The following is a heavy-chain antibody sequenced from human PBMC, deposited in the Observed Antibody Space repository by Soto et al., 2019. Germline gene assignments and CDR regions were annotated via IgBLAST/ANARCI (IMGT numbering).Heavy chain of an antibody. CDR1: NSVLTTSV. CDR3: ARGGGPYLRPVEL. J-gene: IGHJ4*01. CDR2: IRAYDGGT. Sequence: QALLEQSGPEVKKPGDSVRISCWLYNSVLTTSVITWLRQAPGQGLEWMGLIRAYDGGTLSALKFRYTLVMSTGSMTFLAYMQLWDLAFGATAVYFGARGGGPYLRPVELWGQGAPVTVSS. D-gene: IGHD1-7*01. V-gene: IGHV1-18*04.